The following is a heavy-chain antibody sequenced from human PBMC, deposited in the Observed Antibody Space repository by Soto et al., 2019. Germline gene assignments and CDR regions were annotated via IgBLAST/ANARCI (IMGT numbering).Heavy chain of an antibody. CDR2: IYHSGST. Sequence: SETLSLTCAVSGGSISSSNWWSWVRQPPGKGLEWIGEIYHSGSTNYNPSLKSRVTISVDKSKNQFSLKLSSVTAADTAVYYCASLYSGSYLGISWFDPWGQGTLVTVSS. J-gene: IGHJ5*02. D-gene: IGHD1-26*01. CDR1: GGSISSSNW. V-gene: IGHV4-4*02. CDR3: ASLYSGSYLGISWFDP.